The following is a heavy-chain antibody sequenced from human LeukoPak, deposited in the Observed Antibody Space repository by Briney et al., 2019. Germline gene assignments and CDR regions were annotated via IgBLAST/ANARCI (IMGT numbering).Heavy chain of an antibody. D-gene: IGHD2-2*02. CDR1: GGSISSSSYY. Sequence: SETLSLTCTVSGGSISSSSYYWGWIRQPPGKELEWIGSIYYSGSTYYNPSLKSRVTISVDTSKNQFSLKLSSVTAADTAVYYCARQPRYCSSTSCYMDYWGQGTLVTVSS. CDR3: ARQPRYCSSTSCYMDY. CDR2: IYYSGST. J-gene: IGHJ4*02. V-gene: IGHV4-39*01.